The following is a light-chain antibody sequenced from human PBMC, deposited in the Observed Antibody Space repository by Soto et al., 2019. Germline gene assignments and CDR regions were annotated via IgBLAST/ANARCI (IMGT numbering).Light chain of an antibody. Sequence: DIPMTQSPSSLSASVGDRVTITCRASQSISSYLNWYQQKPGKAPKLLIYGTSNLQSGVPSRFSGSGSGTDFTLTISSLQPEDFATYYCQQSYSTPPTFGQGTKVEIK. CDR1: QSISSY. CDR3: QQSYSTPPT. V-gene: IGKV1-39*01. J-gene: IGKJ1*01. CDR2: GTS.